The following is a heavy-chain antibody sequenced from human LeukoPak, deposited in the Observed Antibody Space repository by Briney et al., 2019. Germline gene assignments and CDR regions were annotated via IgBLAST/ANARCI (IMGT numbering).Heavy chain of an antibody. CDR3: ARTGIDTGDYYFDY. Sequence: SETLSLTCTVSGGSLSNYYWNWIRQPPGKGLEWIAYIYYSGSTNYNPSLKSRVTISLDTSKNQFSLKLSSVTTADTAVYYCARTGIDTGDYYFDYWGQGALVTVSS. D-gene: IGHD6-13*01. J-gene: IGHJ4*02. CDR1: GGSLSNYY. V-gene: IGHV4-59*01. CDR2: IYYSGST.